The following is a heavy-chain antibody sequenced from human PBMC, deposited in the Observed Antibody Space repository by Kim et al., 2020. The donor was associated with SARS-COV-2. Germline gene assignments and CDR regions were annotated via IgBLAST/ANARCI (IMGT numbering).Heavy chain of an antibody. Sequence: VKGRFTISRDDSKNTLYLQMNSLKTEDTAVYYCTTWDTHEWIQLWPTVDYWGQGTLVTVSS. CDR3: TTWDTHEWIQLWPTVDY. J-gene: IGHJ4*02. V-gene: IGHV3-15*01. D-gene: IGHD5-18*01.